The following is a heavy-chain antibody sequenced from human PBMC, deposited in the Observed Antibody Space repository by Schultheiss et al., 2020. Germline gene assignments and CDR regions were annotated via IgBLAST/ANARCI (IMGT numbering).Heavy chain of an antibody. CDR3: ARGMWDVVVPGGVDY. Sequence: GGSLRLSCAASGFTFSSYAMSWVRQAPGKGLEWVSAISGSGGSTYYADSVKGRFTISRDNAKNSLYLQMNSLRDEDTAVYYCARGMWDVVVPGGVDYWGRGTLVTVSS. D-gene: IGHD2-2*01. V-gene: IGHV3-23*01. CDR2: ISGSGGST. J-gene: IGHJ4*02. CDR1: GFTFSSYA.